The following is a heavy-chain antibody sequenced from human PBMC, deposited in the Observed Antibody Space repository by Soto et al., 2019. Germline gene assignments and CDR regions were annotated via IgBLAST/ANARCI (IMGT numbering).Heavy chain of an antibody. CDR2: IIPISETT. V-gene: IGHV1-69*01. Sequence: QVQLVQSEAEVKKPGSSVKVSCKASGGTFSSYAISWVRQAPGQGLEWMGGIIPISETTNYAQKFQGRVTITADESKSTAYMELSSLRSEDTAVYYCARSQGSSTSLEIYYYYSYGMDVWGQGTTVTVSS. CDR1: GGTFSSYA. D-gene: IGHD2-2*01. CDR3: ARSQGSSTSLEIYYYYSYGMDV. J-gene: IGHJ6*02.